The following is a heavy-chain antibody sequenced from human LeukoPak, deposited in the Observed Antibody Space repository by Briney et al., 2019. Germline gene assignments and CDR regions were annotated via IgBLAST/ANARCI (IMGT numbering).Heavy chain of an antibody. V-gene: IGHV4-34*01. CDR3: ARTGSTSPGGGYYFDY. CDR2: INHSGST. D-gene: IGHD2-2*01. Sequence: PSETLSLTCAVYGGSFSGYYWSWIRQPPGKGLEWIGEINHSGSTNYDPSLKSRVTISVDTSKNQFSLKLSSVTAADTAVYYCARTGSTSPGGGYYFDYWGQGTLVTVSS. CDR1: GGSFSGYY. J-gene: IGHJ4*02.